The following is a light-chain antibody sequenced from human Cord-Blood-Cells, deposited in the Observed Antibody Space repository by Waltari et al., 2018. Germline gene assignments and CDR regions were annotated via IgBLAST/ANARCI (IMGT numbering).Light chain of an antibody. V-gene: IGLV2-14*01. CDR2: EVS. J-gene: IGLJ2*01. Sequence: QSALTQPASVSGSPGQSITISCTGTSSDGGGYTYVSWYQQHPAKAPKLRIYEVSNRPSGVSNRFSGSKSGNTASLTISGLQAEDEADYYCSSYTSSSTLVVFGGGTKLTVL. CDR3: SSYTSSSTLVV. CDR1: SSDGGGYTY.